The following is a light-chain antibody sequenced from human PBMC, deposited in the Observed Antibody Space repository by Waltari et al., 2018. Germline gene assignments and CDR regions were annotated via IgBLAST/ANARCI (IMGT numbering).Light chain of an antibody. CDR2: WAS. Sequence: DIVLTQSPDSLAVPLGETAASNCKSSQSLLYNFNKKSFLAWYQQKPGQPPKMLIYWASSRESGVPARFSGGGSGTDFTLTISSLQAEDVALYYCQQHYATPRTFGQGTKVEI. CDR1: QSLLYNFNKKSF. V-gene: IGKV4-1*01. J-gene: IGKJ1*01. CDR3: QQHYATPRT.